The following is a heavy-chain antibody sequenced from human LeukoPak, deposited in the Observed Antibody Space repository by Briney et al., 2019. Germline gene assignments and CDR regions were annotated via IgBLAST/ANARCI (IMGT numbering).Heavy chain of an antibody. CDR3: ARGRSTYYYDSSGYYGAFDI. V-gene: IGHV4-61*05. CDR2: IYYSGST. CDR1: GGSISSSSYY. Sequence: SETLSLTCTVSGGSISSSSYYWGWIRQPPGKGLEWIGYIYYSGSTNYNPSLKSRVTISVDTSKNQFSLKLSSVTAADTAVYYCARGRSTYYYDSSGYYGAFDIWGQGTMVTVSS. J-gene: IGHJ3*02. D-gene: IGHD3-22*01.